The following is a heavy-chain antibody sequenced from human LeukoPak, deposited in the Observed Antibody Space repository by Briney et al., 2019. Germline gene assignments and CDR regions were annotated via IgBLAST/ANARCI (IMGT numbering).Heavy chain of an antibody. V-gene: IGHV4-59*04. D-gene: IGHD5-12*01. CDR3: ARLRGRSGYAVDP. J-gene: IGHJ5*02. Sequence: SETLSLTCTVSGGSISSYYWSWIRQPPGKGLEWIGYIYYSGSTYYNPSLKSRVTISVDTSKNQFSLKLSSVTAADTAVYYCARLRGRSGYAVDPWGQGTLVTVSS. CDR2: IYYSGST. CDR1: GGSISSYY.